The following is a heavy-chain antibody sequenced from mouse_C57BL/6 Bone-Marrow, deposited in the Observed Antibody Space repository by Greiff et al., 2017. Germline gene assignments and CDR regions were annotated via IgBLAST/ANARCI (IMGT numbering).Heavy chain of an antibody. CDR1: GYAFSSSW. V-gene: IGHV1-82*01. CDR3: ARLGAYYSNYDAMDY. CDR2: IYPGDGDT. Sequence: QVQLQQSGPELVKPGASVKISCKASGYAFSSSWMNWVKQRPGKGLEWIGRIYPGDGDTTYNGKFKGKATLTADKSSSTAYMQLSSLTSEDSAVYFCARLGAYYSNYDAMDYWGQGTSVTVSS. D-gene: IGHD2-5*01. J-gene: IGHJ4*01.